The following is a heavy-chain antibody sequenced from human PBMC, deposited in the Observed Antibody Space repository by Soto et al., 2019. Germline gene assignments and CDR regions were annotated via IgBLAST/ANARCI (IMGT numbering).Heavy chain of an antibody. V-gene: IGHV3-53*01. D-gene: IGHD3-22*01. CDR2: VYSGGTT. Sequence: GGSLRLSCAASGFSVSHNFVSWVRRAPGKGLEWVSVVYSGGTTYYAESVRGRFIISRDTSKNTVYLQMNRLRAEDTAVYYCAKEGVPWYYDSSAPSEPYGMDVWGQGTTVTVSS. CDR3: AKEGVPWYYDSSAPSEPYGMDV. J-gene: IGHJ6*02. CDR1: GFSVSHNF.